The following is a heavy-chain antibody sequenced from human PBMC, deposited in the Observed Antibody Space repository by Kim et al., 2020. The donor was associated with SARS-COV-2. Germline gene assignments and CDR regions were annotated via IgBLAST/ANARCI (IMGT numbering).Heavy chain of an antibody. CDR3: ARDQTGEQQWLVPNWFGP. CDR1: GGSISSYY. D-gene: IGHD6-19*01. V-gene: IGHV4-4*07. J-gene: IGHJ5*02. CDR2: IYTSGST. Sequence: SETLSLTCTVSGGSISSYYWSWIRQPAGKGLEWIGRIYTSGSTNYNPSLKSRVTMSVDTSKNQFSLKLSSVTAADTAVYYCARDQTGEQQWLVPNWFGPWGQGTLVTVSS.